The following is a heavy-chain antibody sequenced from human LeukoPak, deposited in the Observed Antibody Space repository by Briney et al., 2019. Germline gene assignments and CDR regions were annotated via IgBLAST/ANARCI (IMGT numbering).Heavy chain of an antibody. Sequence: SETLSLTCAVYGGSFSGYYWSWIRQPPGKRLEWIGEINHSGSTNYNPSLKSRVTISVDTSKNQFSLKLSSVTAADTAVYYCARGVWVVVVAATNDAFDIWGQGTMVTVSS. V-gene: IGHV4-34*01. J-gene: IGHJ3*02. CDR2: INHSGST. CDR1: GGSFSGYY. D-gene: IGHD2-15*01. CDR3: ARGVWVVVVAATNDAFDI.